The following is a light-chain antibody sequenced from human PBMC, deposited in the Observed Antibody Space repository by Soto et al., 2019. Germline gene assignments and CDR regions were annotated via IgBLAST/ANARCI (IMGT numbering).Light chain of an antibody. Sequence: QSALTQPAPVSGSPGQSITISCSGTSSDIGTYDHVAWFQQFPGKTPKLVIYSVSDRPSGVSYRFSGSKSGNTASLTISGLQADDEADYYCISYTVSRSYVFGTGTKVNVL. V-gene: IGLV2-14*01. J-gene: IGLJ1*01. CDR2: SVS. CDR1: SSDIGTYDH. CDR3: ISYTVSRSYV.